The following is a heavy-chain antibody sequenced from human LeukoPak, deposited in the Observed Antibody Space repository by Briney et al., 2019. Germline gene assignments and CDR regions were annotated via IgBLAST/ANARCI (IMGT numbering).Heavy chain of an antibody. CDR2: IFYSGST. Sequence: SETLSLTCTVSSVSISTSNYYWGWVRQPPGKALEWIGNIFYSGSTYYSPSLKSRVTISLDTSRNQFSLKLSSVTAADTAVYYCARSPGYSYGWYYYDSSGYYPDSYYFDYWGQGTLVTVSS. CDR3: ARSPGYSYGWYYYDSSGYYPDSYYFDY. CDR1: SVSISTSNYY. D-gene: IGHD3-22*01. J-gene: IGHJ4*02. V-gene: IGHV4-39*07.